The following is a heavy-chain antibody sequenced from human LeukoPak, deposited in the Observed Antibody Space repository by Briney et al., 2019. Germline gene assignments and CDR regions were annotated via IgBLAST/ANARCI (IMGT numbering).Heavy chain of an antibody. V-gene: IGHV1-69*04. J-gene: IGHJ4*02. D-gene: IGHD6-13*01. CDR3: ARDPGSSWSSFDY. CDR1: GGTFSSYA. Sequence: SVKVSCKASGGTFSSYAISWVRQAPGQGLEWMGRIIPILGIANYAQKFQGRVTITADKSTSTAYMELSSLRSEDTAVYYCARDPGSSWSSFDYWGQGTLVTVSS. CDR2: IIPILGIA.